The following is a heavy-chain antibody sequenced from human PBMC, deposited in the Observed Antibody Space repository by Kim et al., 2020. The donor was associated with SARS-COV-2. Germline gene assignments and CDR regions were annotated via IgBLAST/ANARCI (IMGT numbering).Heavy chain of an antibody. CDR2: IRSKAYGGTT. Sequence: GGSLRLSCTASGFTFGDYAMSWVRQAPGQGLEWVGFIRSKAYGGTTEYAASVKGRFTISRDDSKTIAYLQMNSLKTEDTAVYYCTREKYSSGEYYYYYYMDGGGKGTTVTVSS. CDR1: GFTFGDYA. CDR3: TREKYSSGEYYYYYYMDG. J-gene: IGHJ6*03. V-gene: IGHV3-49*04. D-gene: IGHD6-25*01.